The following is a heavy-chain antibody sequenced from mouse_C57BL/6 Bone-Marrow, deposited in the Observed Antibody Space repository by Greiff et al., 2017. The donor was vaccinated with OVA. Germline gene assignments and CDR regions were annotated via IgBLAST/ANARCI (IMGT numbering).Heavy chain of an antibody. Sequence: EVQVVESGGGLVKPGGSLKLSCAASGFTFSSYAMSWVRQTPEKRLEWVATISDGGSYTYYPDNVKGRFTISRDNAKNNLYLQMSHLESEDTAMYYCARDRGVTTGFAYWGQGTLVTVSA. CDR1: GFTFSSYA. D-gene: IGHD2-2*01. CDR3: ARDRGVTTGFAY. J-gene: IGHJ3*01. CDR2: ISDGGSYT. V-gene: IGHV5-4*01.